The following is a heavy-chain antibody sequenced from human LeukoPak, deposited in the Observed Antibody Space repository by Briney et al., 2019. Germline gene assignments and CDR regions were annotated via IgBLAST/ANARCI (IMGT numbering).Heavy chain of an antibody. CDR3: ARGRVDTAMVGPYLFDY. CDR2: IYYSGST. Sequence: SETLSLTCTVSGGSISSGGYYWSWIRQHPGKGLEWIGYIYYSGSTYYNPSLKSRVTISVDTSKSQFSLKLSSVTAADTAVYYCARGRVDTAMVGPYLFDYWGQGTLVTVSS. CDR1: GGSISSGGYY. V-gene: IGHV4-31*03. J-gene: IGHJ4*02. D-gene: IGHD5-18*01.